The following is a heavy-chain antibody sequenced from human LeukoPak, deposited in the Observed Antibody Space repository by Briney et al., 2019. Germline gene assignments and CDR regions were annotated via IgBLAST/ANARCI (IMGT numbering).Heavy chain of an antibody. CDR1: GFTFDSYA. D-gene: IGHD5/OR15-5a*01. CDR2: ASHDEISE. V-gene: IGHV3-30*04. J-gene: IGHJ4*02. CDR3: ARDDVYRGHGGKFDY. Sequence: PGTSRTLPCAASGFTFDSYAIHWFRRAPGQGLEWVAYASHDEISEFYADSVRGRFTISRDNYKNALFLQMNSLRPEDTAVYFCARDDVYRGHGGKFDYWGQGTRVTVSS.